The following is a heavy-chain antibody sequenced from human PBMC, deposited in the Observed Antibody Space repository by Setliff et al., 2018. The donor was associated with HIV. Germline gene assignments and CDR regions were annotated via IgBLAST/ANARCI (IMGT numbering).Heavy chain of an antibody. Sequence: ASVKVSCKTSGYIFIRYYIFWVRQAPGQGLEWMGNINPHTGVTKYAEKFQGRVTIITDESTSTAYMELSSLRSEDTAVYYCARVPYYYDSSGPPGYWGQGTLVTVSS. D-gene: IGHD3-22*01. J-gene: IGHJ4*02. CDR3: ARVPYYYDSSGPPGY. V-gene: IGHV1-2*02. CDR2: INPHTGVT. CDR1: GYIFIRYY.